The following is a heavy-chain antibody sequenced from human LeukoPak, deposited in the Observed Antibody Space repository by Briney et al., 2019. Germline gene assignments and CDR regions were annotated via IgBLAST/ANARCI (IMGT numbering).Heavy chain of an antibody. V-gene: IGHV4-39*01. CDR2: IYYSGST. Sequence: SSETLSLTCTVSVGSISSSSYDWGWIRQPPGKGLEWIGRIYYSGSTYYNPSLKSRVTTSVDTSKNPFSLKLSSVTAADTAVYYCARHIGGATGVVGLFDPWGQGTLVTVSS. J-gene: IGHJ5*02. CDR3: ARHIGGATGVVGLFDP. D-gene: IGHD1-26*01. CDR1: VGSISSSSYD.